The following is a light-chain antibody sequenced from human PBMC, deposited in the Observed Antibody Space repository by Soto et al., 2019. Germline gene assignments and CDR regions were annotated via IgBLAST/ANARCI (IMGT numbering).Light chain of an antibody. CDR3: QQSYSTPPYT. CDR1: QSISSY. V-gene: IGKV1-39*01. CDR2: AAS. Sequence: DIQMTQSTSSLSASVGDRVTITCRASQSISSYLNWYQQKPGKAPKLLIYAASSLQSGVPSRFSGSRSGTDFTLTISSLQPEDFATYYCQQSYSTPPYTFGQGTKLEIK. J-gene: IGKJ2*01.